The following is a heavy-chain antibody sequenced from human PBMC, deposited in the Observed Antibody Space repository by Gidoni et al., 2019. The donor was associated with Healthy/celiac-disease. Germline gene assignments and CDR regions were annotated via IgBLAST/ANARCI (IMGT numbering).Heavy chain of an antibody. V-gene: IGHV3-48*04. CDR3: ARVGYCSGGSCYSWYYFDY. CDR1: GFTFSSYS. Sequence: EVQLVESGGGLVQPGGSLRLSCAASGFTFSSYSMNWVRQAPGKGLEWVSYISSSSSTIYYADSVKGRFTISRDNAKNSLYLQMNSLRAEDTAVYYCARVGYCSGGSCYSWYYFDYWGQGTLVTVSS. J-gene: IGHJ4*02. CDR2: ISSSSSTI. D-gene: IGHD2-15*01.